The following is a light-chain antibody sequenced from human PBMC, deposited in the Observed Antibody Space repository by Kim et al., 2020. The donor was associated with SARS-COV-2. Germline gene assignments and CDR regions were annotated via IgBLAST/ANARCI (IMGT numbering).Light chain of an antibody. CDR1: ESISSNM. Sequence: DVQMSQSPSTLSASVGDRVTLTCRASESISSNMVAWYQQKPGKAPKFLIYKASSLQSGVPSRFSGGGSGTEFTLTISSLQPDDFATYYCQQYSTYPYIFGQGTKLEI. CDR3: QQYSTYPYI. CDR2: KAS. J-gene: IGKJ2*01. V-gene: IGKV1-5*03.